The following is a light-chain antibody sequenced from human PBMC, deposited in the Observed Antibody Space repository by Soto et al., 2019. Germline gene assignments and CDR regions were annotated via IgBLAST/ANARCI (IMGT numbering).Light chain of an antibody. CDR2: EDN. CDR3: QSYDSSKGSVV. CDR1: SGSIASNY. Sequence: NFMLTQPHSVSESPGKTVTISCTGSSGSIASNYVQWYQQRPGSAPTTVIYEDNQRPSGVPDRFSGSIDSSSNSASLTISGLKTEDEADYYCQSYDSSKGSVVFGGGTKLTVL. V-gene: IGLV6-57*02. J-gene: IGLJ2*01.